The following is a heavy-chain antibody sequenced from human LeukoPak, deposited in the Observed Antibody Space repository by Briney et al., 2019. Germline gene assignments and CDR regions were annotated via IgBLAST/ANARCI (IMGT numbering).Heavy chain of an antibody. CDR1: GGTFSSYA. D-gene: IGHD6-19*01. CDR2: IIPILGIA. J-gene: IGHJ6*02. V-gene: IGHV1-69*04. CDR3: ARDRVTKQWLVRDYYYGMDV. Sequence: SVKVSCEASGGTFSSYAISWVRQAPGQGLEWMGRIIPILGIANYAQKFQGRITITADKSTSTVYMELSSLRSEDTAVYYCARDRVTKQWLVRDYYYGMDVWGQGTTVTVSS.